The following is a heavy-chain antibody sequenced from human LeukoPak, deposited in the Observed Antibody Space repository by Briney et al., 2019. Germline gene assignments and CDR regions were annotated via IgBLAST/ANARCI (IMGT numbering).Heavy chain of an antibody. V-gene: IGHV3-48*01. Sequence: GGSLRLSCTASGFPFIEYSMNWVRQAPGKGLEWISYIGIDSGNTKYADSVKGRFTISRDNSKNTLYLQMSSLRAEDTAVYYCAKAPPAPRLYYFDYWGQGTLVTVSS. CDR1: GFPFIEYS. J-gene: IGHJ4*02. CDR2: IGIDSGNT. CDR3: AKAPPAPRLYYFDY.